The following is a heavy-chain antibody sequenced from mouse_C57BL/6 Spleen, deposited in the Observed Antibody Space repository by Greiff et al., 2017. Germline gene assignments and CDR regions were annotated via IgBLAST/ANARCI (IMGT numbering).Heavy chain of an antibody. D-gene: IGHD2-5*01. J-gene: IGHJ2*01. V-gene: IGHV1-80*01. Sequence: VMLVESGAELVKPGASVKISCKASGYAFSSYWMNWVKQRPGKGLEWIGQIYPGDGDTNYNGKFKGKATLTADKSSSTAYMQLSSLTSEDSAVYFCARSQTIVTTLDYWGQGTTLTVSS. CDR2: IYPGDGDT. CDR1: GYAFSSYW. CDR3: ARSQTIVTTLDY.